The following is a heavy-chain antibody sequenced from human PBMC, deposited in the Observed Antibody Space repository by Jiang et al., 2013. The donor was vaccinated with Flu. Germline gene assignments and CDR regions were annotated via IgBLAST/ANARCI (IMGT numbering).Heavy chain of an antibody. CDR2: IDWDDDK. Sequence: KPTQTLTLTCTFSGFSLSTSGMCVSWIRQPPGKALEWLALIDWDDDKYYSTSLKTRLTISKDTSKNQVVLTMTNMDPVDTATYYCARITVGGKGFPGYSSSWSVDYWGQGTLVTVSS. V-gene: IGHV2-70*01. D-gene: IGHD6-13*01. CDR1: GFSLSTSGMC. CDR3: ARITVGGKGFPGYSSSWSVDY. J-gene: IGHJ4*02.